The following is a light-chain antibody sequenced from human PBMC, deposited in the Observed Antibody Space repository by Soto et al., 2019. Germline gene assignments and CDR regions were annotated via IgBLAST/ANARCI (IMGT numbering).Light chain of an antibody. Sequence: EIGMTQSPATLSVSAGERATXSCRASQSVSSNLAWYQQKPGQAPRLLIYGASTRATGIPDRFSGSGSGTDFTLTISRPEPEDFAVYYCQQYGSSPRTFGQGTKL. CDR3: QQYGSSPRT. J-gene: IGKJ1*01. V-gene: IGKV3-20*01. CDR2: GAS. CDR1: QSVSSN.